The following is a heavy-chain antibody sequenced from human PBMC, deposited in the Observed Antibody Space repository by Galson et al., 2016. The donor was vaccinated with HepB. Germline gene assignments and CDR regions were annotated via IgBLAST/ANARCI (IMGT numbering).Heavy chain of an antibody. CDR2: IKPDGRET. CDR3: ARAPGPPARRASYFDH. D-gene: IGHD1-14*01. V-gene: IGHV3-7*04. CDR1: GFIFSDFW. J-gene: IGHJ4*02. Sequence: SLRLSCAASGFIFSDFWMNWVRQAPGKGLEWVANIKPDGRETYYVDSVKGRFTISRDNAKSSLSLQMDSLRGDDTAASYCARAPGPPARRASYFDHWGQGIMVTVAA.